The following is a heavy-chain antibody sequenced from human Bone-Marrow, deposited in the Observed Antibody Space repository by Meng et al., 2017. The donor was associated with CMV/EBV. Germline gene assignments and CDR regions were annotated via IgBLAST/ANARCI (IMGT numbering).Heavy chain of an antibody. CDR2: IYYSGST. V-gene: IGHV4-59*01. D-gene: IGHD2-2*01. CDR3: ARAGVPAANPFYGMDV. Sequence: GSLRLSCTVSGGSISSYYWSWIRQPPGKGLEWIGYIYYSGSTNYNPSLKSRVTISVDTSKSQFSLKLSSVTAADTAVYYCARAGVPAANPFYGMDVWGQGTTVTVSS. J-gene: IGHJ6*02. CDR1: GGSISSYY.